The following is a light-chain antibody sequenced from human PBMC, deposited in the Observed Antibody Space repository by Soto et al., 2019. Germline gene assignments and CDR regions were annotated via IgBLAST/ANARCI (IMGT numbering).Light chain of an antibody. V-gene: IGKV4-1*01. CDR2: WAS. Sequence: DIVMTQSPDSLAVPLGERATINCRSSQSLLYTSNNKNYLAWYQQKEGQPPKLLIYWASTRESGVPDRFSGSGSGTDFTLXXSXXXXXXXXVXYCQQYYDPLSFAGGTRVEIK. CDR1: QSLLYTSNNKNY. J-gene: IGKJ4*01. CDR3: QQYYDPLS.